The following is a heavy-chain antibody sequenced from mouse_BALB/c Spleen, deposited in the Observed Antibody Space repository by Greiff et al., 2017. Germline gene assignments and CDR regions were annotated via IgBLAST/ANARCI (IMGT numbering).Heavy chain of an antibody. CDR3: ARSSSNWSFAY. D-gene: IGHD4-1*01. Sequence: DVQLQESGGGLVQPGGSRKLSCAASGFTFSSFGMHWVRQAPEKGLEWVAYISSGSSTIYYADTVKGRFTISRDNPKNTLFLQMTSLRSEDTAMYYCARSSSNWSFAYWGEGTLVTVSA. CDR2: ISSGSSTI. J-gene: IGHJ3*01. V-gene: IGHV5-17*02. CDR1: GFTFSSFG.